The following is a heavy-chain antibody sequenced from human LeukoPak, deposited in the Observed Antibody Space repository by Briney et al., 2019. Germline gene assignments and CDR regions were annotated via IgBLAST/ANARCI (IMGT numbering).Heavy chain of an antibody. CDR3: AKGSGEYCSGGTCYVNN. D-gene: IGHD2-15*01. J-gene: IGHJ4*02. Sequence: PGGSLRLSCAASGFTFSNYWMSWVRQAPGKGLEWVANINQDGSQKYYVDSVKGRFTISRDNAKSSLYLQMNSLRAEDTAVYYCAKGSGEYCSGGTCYVNNWGQGTLVTVSS. CDR2: INQDGSQK. CDR1: GFTFSNYW. V-gene: IGHV3-7*01.